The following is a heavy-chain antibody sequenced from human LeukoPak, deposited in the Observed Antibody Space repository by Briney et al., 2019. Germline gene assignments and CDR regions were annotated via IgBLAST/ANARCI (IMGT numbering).Heavy chain of an antibody. CDR3: AREVCDAFHP. D-gene: IGHD3-16*01. CDR2: MNPNSGNS. CDR1: GYTFTTYN. V-gene: IGHV1-8*01. J-gene: IGHJ5*02. Sequence: ASVTVSYKASGYTFTTYNINWVRQATGQGLEWMGWMNPNSGNSGFAQKFQGRVTMTRNTSITTAYMELSSLTSDDTAVYYCAREVCDAFHPWGQGTLVTVSS.